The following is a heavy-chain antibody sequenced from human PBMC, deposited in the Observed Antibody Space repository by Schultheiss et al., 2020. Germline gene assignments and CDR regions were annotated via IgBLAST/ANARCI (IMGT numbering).Heavy chain of an antibody. Sequence: SETLSLTCTVSGGSISSGGYYWSWIRQHPGKGLEWIGYIYYSGSTYYNPSLKSRVTISVDTSKNQFSLKLTSVTAADTAVYYCARHPWGVGMDVWGRGTTVTVSS. CDR3: ARHPWGVGMDV. J-gene: IGHJ6*02. D-gene: IGHD3-16*01. CDR1: GGSISSGGYY. CDR2: IYYSGST. V-gene: IGHV4-31*03.